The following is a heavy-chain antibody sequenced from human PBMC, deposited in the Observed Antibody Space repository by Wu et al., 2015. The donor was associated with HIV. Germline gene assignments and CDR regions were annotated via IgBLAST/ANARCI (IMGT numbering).Heavy chain of an antibody. CDR1: GYTFTGYY. J-gene: IGHJ4*02. CDR3: ARRRGRDGYPADS. D-gene: IGHD5-24*01. V-gene: IGHV1-2*02. Sequence: QVQLMQSGAEVKKPGASVKVSCKASGYTFTGYYMHWVRQAPGQGLEWMGWINPNSGGTNYAQKFQGRVSMTRDTSITTAYMELNRLTSDDTAVYYCARRRGRDGYPADSWGQGTLVTVSS. CDR2: INPNSGGT.